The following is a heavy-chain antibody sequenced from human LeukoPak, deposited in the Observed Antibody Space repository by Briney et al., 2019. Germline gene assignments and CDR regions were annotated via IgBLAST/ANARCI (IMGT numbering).Heavy chain of an antibody. Sequence: GASVKVSCKVSGYTLTELSMHWVRQAPGKGLEWMGGIIPIFGTANYAQKFQGRVTITADESTSTAYMELSSLRSEDTAVYYCATTKEGIAVAGYFDYWGQGTLVTVSS. CDR2: IIPIFGTA. CDR1: GYTLTELS. J-gene: IGHJ4*02. D-gene: IGHD6-19*01. V-gene: IGHV1-69*13. CDR3: ATTKEGIAVAGYFDY.